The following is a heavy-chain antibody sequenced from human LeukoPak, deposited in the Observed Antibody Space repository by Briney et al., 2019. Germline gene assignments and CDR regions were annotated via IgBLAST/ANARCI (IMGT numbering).Heavy chain of an antibody. V-gene: IGHV3-23*01. CDR2: ISGSGGST. J-gene: IGHJ4*02. Sequence: PGGSLRLSCAASGFTFSTYAMTWVRQAPGKGLERVSAISGSGGSTYYADSVKGRFTISRDNSKNTLYLQMNSLRAEDTAVYYCAKAPTRIRGVSLFDYWGQGTLVTVSS. CDR1: GFTFSTYA. CDR3: AKAPTRIRGVSLFDY. D-gene: IGHD3-10*01.